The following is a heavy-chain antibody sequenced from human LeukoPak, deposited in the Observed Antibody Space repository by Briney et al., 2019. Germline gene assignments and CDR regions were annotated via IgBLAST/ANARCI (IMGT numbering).Heavy chain of an antibody. V-gene: IGHV1-8*01. J-gene: IGHJ6*03. CDR1: GYTFTSYD. CDR2: MNPNSGNT. CDR3: ARMWNYGSGSYYNTAYYYYMDV. Sequence: ASVKVSCKASGYTFTSYDINWVRQATGRGLEWMGWMNPNSGNTGYAQKFQGRVTMTRNTSISTAYMELSSLRSEDTAVYYCARMWNYGSGSYYNTAYYYYMDVWGKGTTVTISS. D-gene: IGHD3-10*01.